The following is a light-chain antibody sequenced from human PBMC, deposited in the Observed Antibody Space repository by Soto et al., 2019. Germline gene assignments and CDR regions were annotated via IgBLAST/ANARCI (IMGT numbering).Light chain of an antibody. CDR2: ATS. CDR3: QQARRFPVT. J-gene: IGKJ5*01. CDR1: QGVGRW. V-gene: IGKV1D-12*01. Sequence: DIQMTQSPSSLSASVGDTGTITCRSSQGVGRWVSWYKQKPGKAPKILIFATSTLQRVVPSRGRGRGSGTYFTLTITSLNSEAFETYYCQQARRFPVTFGQGTRLEIK.